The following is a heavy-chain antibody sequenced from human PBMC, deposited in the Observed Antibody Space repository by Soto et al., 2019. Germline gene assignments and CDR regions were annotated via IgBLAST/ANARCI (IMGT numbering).Heavy chain of an antibody. V-gene: IGHV4-39*01. CDR3: ARLYGDYYFDY. CDR2: IYYSGST. Sequence: SETLSLTCPVSGGSISSSSYYWGWIRQPPGKGLEWIGSIYYSGSTYYNPSLKSRVTISVDTSKNQFSLKLSSVTAADTAVYYCARLYGDYYFDYWGQGTLVTVSS. CDR1: GGSISSSSYY. J-gene: IGHJ4*02. D-gene: IGHD4-17*01.